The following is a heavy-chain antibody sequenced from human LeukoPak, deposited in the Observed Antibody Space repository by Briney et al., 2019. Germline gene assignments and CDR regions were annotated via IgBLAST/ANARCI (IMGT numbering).Heavy chain of an antibody. D-gene: IGHD5-18*01. CDR2: IYYSGST. Sequence: LETLSLTCTVSGGSISSSSYYWGWIRQPPGKGLEWIGSIYYSGSTYYNPSLKSRVTISVDTSKNQFSLKLSSVTAADTAVYYCARDLTHTAMAAYDYWGQGTLVTVSS. J-gene: IGHJ4*02. CDR3: ARDLTHTAMAAYDY. CDR1: GGSISSSSYY. V-gene: IGHV4-39*07.